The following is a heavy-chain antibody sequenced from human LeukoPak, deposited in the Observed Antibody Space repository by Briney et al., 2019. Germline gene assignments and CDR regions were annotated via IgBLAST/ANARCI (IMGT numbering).Heavy chain of an antibody. V-gene: IGHV4-39*01. CDR1: GGSISSSRYY. CDR2: FYYSGST. J-gene: IGHJ5*02. Sequence: SETLSLTCTVSGGSISSSRYYWGWIRQPPGKGLEWIGSFYYSGSTYYKPSLKSRVTISVDTSKNHFSLKLSSVTAADTAVYYCARHGSNYYDSSGHFSPGWFDPWGPGSLVTVSS. CDR3: ARHGSNYYDSSGHFSPGWFDP. D-gene: IGHD3-22*01.